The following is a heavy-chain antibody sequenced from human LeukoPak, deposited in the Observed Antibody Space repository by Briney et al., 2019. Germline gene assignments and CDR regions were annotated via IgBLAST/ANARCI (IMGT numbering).Heavy chain of an antibody. CDR1: GFTFSSYW. J-gene: IGHJ4*02. CDR3: ARDPEWLLYRYLDY. Sequence: PGGSLRLSCAASGFTFSSYWMHWVRQAPGKGLVWVSRINSDGSSTSYADSVKGRFTISRDNANNTLYLQMNSLRAEDTAVYYCARDPEWLLYRYLDYWGQGTLVTVSS. V-gene: IGHV3-74*01. D-gene: IGHD3-3*01. CDR2: INSDGSST.